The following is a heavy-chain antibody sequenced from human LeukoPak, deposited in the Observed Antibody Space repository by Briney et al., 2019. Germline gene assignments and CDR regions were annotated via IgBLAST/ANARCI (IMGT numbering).Heavy chain of an antibody. Sequence: SETLSLTCTVSGGSISSYYWSWIRQPPGKGLEWIGYIYYSGSTNYNPSLKSRDTISVDTSKNQFSLKLSSVTAADTAVYYCARDDNYGTFDYWGQGTLVTVSS. CDR3: ARDDNYGTFDY. V-gene: IGHV4-59*01. J-gene: IGHJ4*02. CDR1: GGSISSYY. D-gene: IGHD4-17*01. CDR2: IYYSGST.